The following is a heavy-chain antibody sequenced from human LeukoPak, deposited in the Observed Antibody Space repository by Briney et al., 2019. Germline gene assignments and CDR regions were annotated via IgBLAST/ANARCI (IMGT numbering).Heavy chain of an antibody. V-gene: IGHV4-59*01. D-gene: IGHD6-19*01. CDR3: ARALIPFPSSGWLFDY. Sequence: SETLSLTCTVSGVSISSYYWSWIRQPPGKGLEWIGYIYYSGSTNYNPSLKSRVTISVDTSKNQFSLKLSSVAAADTAVYYCARALIPFPSSGWLFDYWGQGTLVTVSS. CDR2: IYYSGST. CDR1: GVSISSYY. J-gene: IGHJ4*02.